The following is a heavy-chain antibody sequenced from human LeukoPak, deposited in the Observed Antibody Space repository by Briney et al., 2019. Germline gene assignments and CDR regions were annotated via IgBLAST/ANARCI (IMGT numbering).Heavy chain of an antibody. CDR1: GYTFTGYY. V-gene: IGHV1-2*02. Sequence: GASVKVSCKSSGYTFTGYYMHWVRQAPGQGLEWMGWINPNTGGINYAQKFQGRVTMTRDTSTSTVYMELSSLRSEDTAVYYCARDPYGSGSYLFDYWGQGTLVTVSS. CDR2: INPNTGGI. CDR3: ARDPYGSGSYLFDY. D-gene: IGHD3-10*01. J-gene: IGHJ4*02.